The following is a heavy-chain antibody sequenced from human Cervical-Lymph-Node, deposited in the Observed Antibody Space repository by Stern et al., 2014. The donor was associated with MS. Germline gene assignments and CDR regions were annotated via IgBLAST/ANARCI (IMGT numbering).Heavy chain of an antibody. CDR3: ARARVGDYARSPHLDS. CDR1: GFTFSHYS. Sequence: EVQLVESGGCLVKPGESLRLSCDASGFTFSHYSINWVRQAPGKGLEWISSISNNSTHTYYADSGEGRFPISRDSAKDSVSLHMFSLRAEDTAVYYCARARVGDYARSPHLDSWGQGTLVTVSS. D-gene: IGHD4-17*01. J-gene: IGHJ4*02. CDR2: ISNNSTHT. V-gene: IGHV3-21*01.